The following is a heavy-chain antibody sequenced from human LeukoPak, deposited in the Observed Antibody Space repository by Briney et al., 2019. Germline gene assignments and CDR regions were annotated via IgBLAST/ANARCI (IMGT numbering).Heavy chain of an antibody. D-gene: IGHD3-3*01. J-gene: IGHJ5*02. CDR3: ARGPSSYYFWRGYSNGFDP. CDR2: IIPIFGTA. CDR1: GGTFSSYA. Sequence: SVKVSCKASGGTFSSYAISWVRQAPGQGLEWMGGIIPIFGTANYAQKFQGRVTITTDASTSTAYMELSSLRSEDTAVYYCARGPSSYYFWRGYSNGFDPWGQGTLVTVSS. V-gene: IGHV1-69*05.